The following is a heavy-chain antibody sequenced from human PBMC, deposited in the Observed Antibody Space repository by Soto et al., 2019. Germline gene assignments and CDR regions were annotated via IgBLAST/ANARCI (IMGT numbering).Heavy chain of an antibody. Sequence: QLQLQESGSGLVKPSQTLSLTCAVSGGSISSGGYSWSWIRRPPGKGLEWIGYIYHSVSTYYNPSLKRPVTRSVDTANNQFSLRLSSVTAADTAVYYCARGDSSAYTFDYWGQGTLVTVSS. CDR3: ARGDSSAYTFDY. J-gene: IGHJ4*02. CDR2: IYHSVST. V-gene: IGHV4-30-2*01. CDR1: GGSISSGGYS. D-gene: IGHD6-19*01.